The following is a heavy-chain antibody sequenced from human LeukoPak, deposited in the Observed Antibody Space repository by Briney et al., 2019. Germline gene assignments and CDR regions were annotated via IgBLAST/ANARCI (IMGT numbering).Heavy chain of an antibody. Sequence: PSETLPLTCAVSGYSISSGYHWVWIRQPPGKGLEWIGSIYHSGTTYYNASLKSRVTISVDTSKNQFSLKLSSVTAADTAVYYCARDCSGGSCDYWGQGALVTVSS. CDR1: GYSISSGYH. D-gene: IGHD2-15*01. CDR3: ARDCSGGSCDY. CDR2: IYHSGTT. V-gene: IGHV4-38-2*01. J-gene: IGHJ4*02.